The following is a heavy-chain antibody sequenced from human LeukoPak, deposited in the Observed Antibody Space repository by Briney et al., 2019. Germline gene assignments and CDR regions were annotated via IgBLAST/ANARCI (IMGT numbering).Heavy chain of an antibody. CDR1: GGSISSYY. J-gene: IGHJ4*02. Sequence: SETLSLTCTVSGGSISSYYWSWLRLPPGKGPEWIGSISYSGSTNYNPSLKSRVTISIDTSKNHFSLKVTSVTAADTAVYYCARGLGSYPYYFDYWGQGTLVIVSS. V-gene: IGHV4-59*01. CDR2: ISYSGST. CDR3: ARGLGSYPYYFDY. D-gene: IGHD1-26*01.